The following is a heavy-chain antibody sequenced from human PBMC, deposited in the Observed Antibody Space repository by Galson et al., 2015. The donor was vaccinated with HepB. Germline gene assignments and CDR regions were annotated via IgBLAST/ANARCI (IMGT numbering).Heavy chain of an antibody. J-gene: IGHJ4*02. D-gene: IGHD3-9*01. V-gene: IGHV3-23*01. Sequence: LRLSCAASGFTFRSSAMSWVRQAPGKGLEWVSAISGFGTRTYYADSVKGRFTISRDNSENMLYLQMNSLRAEDTAVYYCAKGSHTTGYFPDYWGQGTLVTVSS. CDR2: ISGFGTRT. CDR3: AKGSHTTGYFPDY. CDR1: GFTFRSSA.